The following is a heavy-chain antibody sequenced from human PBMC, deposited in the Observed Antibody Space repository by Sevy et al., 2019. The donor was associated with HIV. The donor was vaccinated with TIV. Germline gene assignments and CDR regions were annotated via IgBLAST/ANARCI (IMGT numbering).Heavy chain of an antibody. V-gene: IGHV3-30-3*01. CDR2: ISYDGSNK. CDR3: AGEGPDDCSGGSCWSYYYYYMDV. D-gene: IGHD2-15*01. J-gene: IGHJ6*03. CDR1: GFTFSSYA. Sequence: GGSLRLSCAASGFTFSSYAMHWVRQAPGKGLEWVAVISYDGSNKYYADSVKGRFTISRDNSKNTLYLQMNSLRAEDTAVYYCAGEGPDDCSGGSCWSYYYYYMDVWGKGTTVTVSS.